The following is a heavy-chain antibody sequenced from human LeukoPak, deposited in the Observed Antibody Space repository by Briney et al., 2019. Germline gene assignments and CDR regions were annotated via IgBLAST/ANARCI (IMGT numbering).Heavy chain of an antibody. J-gene: IGHJ6*03. CDR1: GYTFTNYG. V-gene: IGHV1-69*13. CDR2: IIPIFGTA. CDR3: ARAYGSGSYYLDYYMDV. D-gene: IGHD3-10*01. Sequence: SVKVSCKASGYTFTNYGISWVRQAPGQGLEWMGGIIPIFGTANYAQKFQGRVTITADESTSTAYMELSSLRSEDTAVYYCARAYGSGSYYLDYYMDVWGKGTTVTISS.